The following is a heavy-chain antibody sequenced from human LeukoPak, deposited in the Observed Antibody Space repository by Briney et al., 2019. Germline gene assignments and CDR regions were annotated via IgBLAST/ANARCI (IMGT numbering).Heavy chain of an antibody. CDR2: ISGSGGST. CDR3: AKDLLKESTGGSSDY. J-gene: IGHJ4*02. V-gene: IGHV3-23*01. Sequence: PGGSQRLSCAAFGFTFSSYAMSWVRQAPGKGLEWVSAISGSGGSTYYADSVKGRFTISRDNSKNTLYLQMNSLRAEDTAVYYCAKDLLKESTGGSSDYWGQGTLVTVSS. CDR1: GFTFSSYA. D-gene: IGHD2-15*01.